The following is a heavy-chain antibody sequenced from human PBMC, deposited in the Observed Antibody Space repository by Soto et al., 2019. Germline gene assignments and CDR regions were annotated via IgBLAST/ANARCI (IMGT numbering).Heavy chain of an antibody. D-gene: IGHD2-21*01. CDR1: GGTFRTES. CDR3: ARGHEFGGNSDAFDI. Sequence: QVQLVQSGAEVKKPGSSVKVPCKASGGTFRTESINWVRQAPGRGLEWMGGIIPVFGTSDYAQKFQGRVKITADESTTTAYMELSSLRSDDTAVYYCARGHEFGGNSDAFDIWGQGTMVTVSS. CDR2: IIPVFGTS. V-gene: IGHV1-69*12. J-gene: IGHJ3*02.